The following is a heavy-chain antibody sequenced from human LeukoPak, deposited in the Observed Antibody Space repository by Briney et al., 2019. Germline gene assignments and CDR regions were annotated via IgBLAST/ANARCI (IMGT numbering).Heavy chain of an antibody. J-gene: IGHJ3*02. V-gene: IGHV3-23*01. CDR3: ARAKRNGFDI. Sequence: GGSLRLSCAASGFTFSNYGMNWVRQAPGKGLEWVSGISGSGGTTYYADSVKGRFTISRDNSKNTLYLQMNSLRAEDTAVYYCARAKRNGFDIWGQGTMVTVSS. CDR2: ISGSGGTT. CDR1: GFTFSNYG.